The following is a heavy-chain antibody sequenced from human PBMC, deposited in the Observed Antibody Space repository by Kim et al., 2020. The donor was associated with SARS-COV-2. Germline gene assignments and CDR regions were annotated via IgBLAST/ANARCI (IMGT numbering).Heavy chain of an antibody. CDR3: ASGRRGGYYYGMDV. V-gene: IGHV3-30*09. J-gene: IGHJ6*02. Sequence: AEHVRGGFAISRDNSKNTLYLQMNSLRAEDTAVYYWASGRRGGYYYGMDVWGQGTTVTVSS. D-gene: IGHD2-15*01.